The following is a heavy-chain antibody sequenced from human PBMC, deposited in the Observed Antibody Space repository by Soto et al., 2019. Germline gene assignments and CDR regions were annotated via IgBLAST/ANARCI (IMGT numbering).Heavy chain of an antibody. J-gene: IGHJ6*02. CDR2: INAGNGNT. CDR3: ARVSSPWTYYYYGMDV. D-gene: IGHD6-6*01. Sequence: QVQLVQSGAEEKKPGASVKVPCKASGYTFTSYAMHWVRQAPGQRLEWMGWINAGNGNTKYSQKFQGRVTITRDTSASTAYMELSSLRSEDTAVYYCARVSSPWTYYYYGMDVWGQGTTVTVSS. CDR1: GYTFTSYA. V-gene: IGHV1-3*05.